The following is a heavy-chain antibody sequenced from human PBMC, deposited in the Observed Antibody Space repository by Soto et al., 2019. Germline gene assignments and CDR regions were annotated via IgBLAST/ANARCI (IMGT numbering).Heavy chain of an antibody. J-gene: IGHJ6*02. V-gene: IGHV5-51*01. CDR2: IYPGDSDI. CDR1: GYSFTSYW. D-gene: IGHD2-2*01. Sequence: LGESLKISCKGSGYSFTSYWIGWVRQMPGKGLEWMGIIYPGDSDIRYSPSFQGQVTISADKSISTAYLQWSGLRASDTAMYYCARRGIVVVPAAKGYYYGMDVWGQGTTVTVSS. CDR3: ARRGIVVVPAAKGYYYGMDV.